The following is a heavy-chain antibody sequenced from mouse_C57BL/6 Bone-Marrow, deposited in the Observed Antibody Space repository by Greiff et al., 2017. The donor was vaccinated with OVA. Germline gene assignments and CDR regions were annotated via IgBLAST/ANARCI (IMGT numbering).Heavy chain of an antibody. V-gene: IGHV1-81*01. Sequence: QVHVKQSGAELARPGASVKLSCKASGYTFTSYGISWVKQRTGQGLEWIGEIYPRSGNTYYNEKFKGKATLTADKSSSTAYMELRSLTSEDSAVYFCARSGEYYGSLDYWGQGTTLTVSS. CDR3: ARSGEYYGSLDY. CDR1: GYTFTSYG. CDR2: IYPRSGNT. D-gene: IGHD1-1*01. J-gene: IGHJ2*01.